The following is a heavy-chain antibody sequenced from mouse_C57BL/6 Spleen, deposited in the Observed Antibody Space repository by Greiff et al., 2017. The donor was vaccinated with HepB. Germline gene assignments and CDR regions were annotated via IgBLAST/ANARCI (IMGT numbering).Heavy chain of an antibody. CDR1: GYTFTSYW. J-gene: IGHJ3*01. V-gene: IGHV1-59*01. Sequence: VQLQQPGAELVRPGTSVKLSCKASGYTFTSYWMHWVKQRPGQGLEWIGVIDPSDSYTNYNQKFKGKATLTVDTSSSTAYMQLSSLTSEDSAVYYCARDMDGYDVRFDYWGQGTLVTVSA. D-gene: IGHD2-2*01. CDR2: IDPSDSYT. CDR3: ARDMDGYDVRFDY.